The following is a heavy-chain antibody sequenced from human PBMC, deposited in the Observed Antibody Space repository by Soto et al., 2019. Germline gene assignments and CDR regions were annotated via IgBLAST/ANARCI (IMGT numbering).Heavy chain of an antibody. CDR1: GFTFSSYA. CDR3: AKDIYCSSTSCYRPFDY. J-gene: IGHJ4*02. V-gene: IGHV3-23*01. CDR2: ISSSGGST. Sequence: GGSLRLSCAASGFTFSSYAMSWVRQAPGKGLEWVSAISSSGGSTYYADSVKGRFTISRDNSKNTLYLQMNSLRAEDTAVYYCAKDIYCSSTSCYRPFDYWGQGTLVTVSS. D-gene: IGHD2-2*01.